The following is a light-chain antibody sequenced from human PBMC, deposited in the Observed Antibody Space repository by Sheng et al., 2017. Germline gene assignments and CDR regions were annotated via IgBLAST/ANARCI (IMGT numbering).Light chain of an antibody. V-gene: IGKV3-20*01. CDR1: QTFSSST. CDR3: QQYGSSPRT. Sequence: EIVLTQSPDTLSLSPGERATLSCRASQTFSSSTLAWYQQKPGQAPRLLIHGASSRATGVPDRFSGEGSGTDFTLTISMLEPEDFAVYYCQQYGSSPRTFGQGTKVEIK. CDR2: GAS. J-gene: IGKJ2*01.